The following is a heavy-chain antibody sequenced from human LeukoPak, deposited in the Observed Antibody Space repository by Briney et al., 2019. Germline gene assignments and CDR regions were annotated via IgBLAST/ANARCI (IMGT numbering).Heavy chain of an antibody. V-gene: IGHV3-7*04. CDR1: GFTFSSYW. CDR2: IKQDGSEK. D-gene: IGHD1-20*01. J-gene: IGHJ5*02. CDR3: ARVSYNWNDVVWFDP. Sequence: PGGSLRLSCAASGFTFSSYWMSWVRQAPGKGLEWVANIKQDGSEKYYVDPVKGRFTISRDNAKNSLYLQMNSLRAEDTAVYYCARVSYNWNDVVWFDPWGQGTLVTVSS.